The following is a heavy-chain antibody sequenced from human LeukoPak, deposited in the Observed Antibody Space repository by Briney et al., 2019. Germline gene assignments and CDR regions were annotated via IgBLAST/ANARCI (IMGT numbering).Heavy chain of an antibody. V-gene: IGHV1-69*13. CDR3: ARVLQYDSSGYPNYYMDV. CDR2: IIPIFGTA. J-gene: IGHJ6*03. CDR1: GGTFSSYA. D-gene: IGHD3-22*01. Sequence: GASVKVSCKASGGTFSSYAISWVRQAPGQGLEWMGGIIPIFGTANYAQKFQGRVTITADESTSTAYMELSSLRSEDTAVYYCARVLQYDSSGYPNYYMDVWGKGTTVTVSS.